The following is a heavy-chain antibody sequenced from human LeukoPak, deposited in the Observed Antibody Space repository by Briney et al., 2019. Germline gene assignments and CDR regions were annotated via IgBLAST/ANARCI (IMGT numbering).Heavy chain of an antibody. Sequence: ASVKVSCRASGYTFTGYYMHWVRQAPGQGLEWMGWINPNSGGTNYAQKFQGRVTMTRDTSISTAYMELSRLRSDDTAVYYCARGSGFGELNAFDIWGQGTMVTVSS. CDR1: GYTFTGYY. CDR2: INPNSGGT. V-gene: IGHV1-2*02. J-gene: IGHJ3*02. CDR3: ARGSGFGELNAFDI. D-gene: IGHD3-10*01.